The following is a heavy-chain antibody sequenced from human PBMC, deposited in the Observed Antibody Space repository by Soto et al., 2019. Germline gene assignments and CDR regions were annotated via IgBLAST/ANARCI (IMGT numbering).Heavy chain of an antibody. CDR2: ISGSGGST. CDR1: VFTVSSYA. V-gene: IGHV3-23*01. CDR3: ATYYGSGSYYNRDY. D-gene: IGHD3-10*01. J-gene: IGHJ4*02. Sequence: GALRLSCPASVFTVSSYAMSWVRQAPGKGLEWVSAISGSGGSTYYADSVKGRFTISRDNSKNTLYLQMNSLRAEDTAVYYCATYYGSGSYYNRDYWGQGTLVTVSS.